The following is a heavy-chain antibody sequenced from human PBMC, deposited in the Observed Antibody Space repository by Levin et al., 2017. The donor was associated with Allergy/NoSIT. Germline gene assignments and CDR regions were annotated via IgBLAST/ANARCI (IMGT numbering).Heavy chain of an antibody. D-gene: IGHD1-1*01. J-gene: IGHJ3*02. CDR3: AKGGRPKGSVNWDLDALDI. CDR2: IWYDGSHK. CDR1: GFTFSTYG. Sequence: GGSLRLSCAASGFTFSTYGIHWVRQAPGKGLEWVAVIWYDGSHKYYAESVKGRITISRDNSRDTLYLQMNSLRAEDTAVYYCAKGGRPKGSVNWDLDALDIWGQGTMVTVSS. V-gene: IGHV3-33*03.